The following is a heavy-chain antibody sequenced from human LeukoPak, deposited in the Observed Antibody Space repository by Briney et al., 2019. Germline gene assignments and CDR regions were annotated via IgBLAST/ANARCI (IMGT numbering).Heavy chain of an antibody. Sequence: PSETLSLTCTVSGGSISSYNWCWIRQSPGKGLEWIGNIYYSGSTKYNPSLKSRVTISVDTSKNQFSLKLSSVTAADTAVYYCVRDCSGGSCYYNWGQGTLVTVSS. CDR3: VRDCSGGSCYYN. D-gene: IGHD2-15*01. CDR1: GGSISSYN. CDR2: IYYSGST. V-gene: IGHV4-59*01. J-gene: IGHJ4*02.